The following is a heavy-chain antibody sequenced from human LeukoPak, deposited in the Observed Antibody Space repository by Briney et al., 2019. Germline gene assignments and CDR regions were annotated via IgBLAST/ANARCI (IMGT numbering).Heavy chain of an antibody. J-gene: IGHJ4*02. CDR3: ARETGRDGYKSHDY. CDR2: ISSSGSTI. V-gene: IGHV3-48*03. D-gene: IGHD5-24*01. Sequence: GGSLRLSCAASGFTFSSYEMNWVRQAPGKGLEWVSYISSSGSTIYYADSVKGRFTISRDDAKNSLYLQMNSLRAEDTAVYYCARETGRDGYKSHDYWGQGTLVTVSS. CDR1: GFTFSSYE.